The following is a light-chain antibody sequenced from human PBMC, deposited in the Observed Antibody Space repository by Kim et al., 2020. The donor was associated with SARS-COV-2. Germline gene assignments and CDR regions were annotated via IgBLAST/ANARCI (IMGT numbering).Light chain of an antibody. CDR2: GKN. Sequence: SSELTQDPAVSVALGQTVRITCQGDSLRSYYASWYQQKPGQAPVLVIYGKNNRPSGIPDRFSGSSSGNTASLTITGAQAEEAAGYYCNSRVSSGNHLGWV. V-gene: IGLV3-19*01. CDR3: NSRVSSGNHLGWV. CDR1: SLRSYY. J-gene: IGLJ3*02.